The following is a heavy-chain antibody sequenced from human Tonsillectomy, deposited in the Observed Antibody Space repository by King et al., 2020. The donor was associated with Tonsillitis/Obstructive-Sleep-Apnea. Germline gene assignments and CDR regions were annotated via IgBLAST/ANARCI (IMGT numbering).Heavy chain of an antibody. V-gene: IGHV3-7*04. J-gene: IGHJ6*03. CDR3: ARGQWSPLYYYFMDV. CDR1: GFTFSGYW. D-gene: IGHD6-19*01. CDR2: IKQDGSEK. Sequence: VQLVESGGGLVQPGGSLRLSCAASGFTFSGYWMTWVRQAPGKGLEWVANIKQDGSEKYYVDSVKGRFTLSRDNAQSSLFLQMNSLRAEDTAVYYCARGQWSPLYYYFMDVWGKGTTVTVSS.